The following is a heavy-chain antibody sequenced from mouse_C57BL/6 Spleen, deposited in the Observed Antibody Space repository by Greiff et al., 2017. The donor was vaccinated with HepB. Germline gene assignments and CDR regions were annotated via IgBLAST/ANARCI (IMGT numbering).Heavy chain of an antibody. CDR1: GFNIKDDY. V-gene: IGHV14-4*01. D-gene: IGHD4-1*02. J-gene: IGHJ2*01. CDR3: TTQLGRGYFDY. CDR2: IDPENGDT. Sequence: VQLQQSGAELVRPGASVKLSCTASGFNIKDDYMHWVKQRPEQGLEWSGWIDPENGDTEYASKFQGKATITADTSSNTAYLQLSSLTSEDTAVYYCTTQLGRGYFDYWGQGTTLTVSS.